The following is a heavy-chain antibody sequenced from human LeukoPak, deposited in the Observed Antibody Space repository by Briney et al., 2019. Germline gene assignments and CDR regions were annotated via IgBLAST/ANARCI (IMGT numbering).Heavy chain of an antibody. V-gene: IGHV1-69*05. CDR1: GGTFSSYA. CDR2: IIPIFGTA. J-gene: IGHJ3*02. D-gene: IGHD5-12*01. Sequence: GSSVKVSCKASGGTFSSYAISWVRQAPGQGLEWMGGIIPIFGTANYAQKFQGRVTITTDESTSTAYMELSSLRSEDTAVYYCARDWDDYHTPFSAFDIWGQGTMVTVSS. CDR3: ARDWDDYHTPFSAFDI.